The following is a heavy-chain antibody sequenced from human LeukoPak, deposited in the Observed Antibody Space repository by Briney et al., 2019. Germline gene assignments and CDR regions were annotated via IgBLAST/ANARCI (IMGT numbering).Heavy chain of an antibody. J-gene: IGHJ3*02. D-gene: IGHD5-18*01. CDR2: IYPGDSDT. CDR1: GYSFTSYW. CDR3: ARQTPRKRVLYSYGLDAFDI. Sequence: GESLKISCKGSGYSFTSYWIGWVRQMPGKGLEWMGIIYPGDSDTRYSPSFQGQVTISADKSISTAYLQWSSLKASDTAMYYCARQTPRKRVLYSYGLDAFDIWGQGTMVTVSS. V-gene: IGHV5-51*01.